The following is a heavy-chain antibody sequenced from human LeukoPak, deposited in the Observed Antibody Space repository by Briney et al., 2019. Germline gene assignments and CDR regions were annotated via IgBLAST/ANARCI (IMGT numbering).Heavy chain of an antibody. J-gene: IGHJ5*02. CDR3: ARGGDKRLTRNWFDP. CDR1: GFIFRSYN. Sequence: GGSLRLSCAASGFIFRSYNMYWVRQAPGKGPEWVSSITSSSSYIFYADSVKGRFTVSRDDATNSVYLEMNSLRAEDTAVYYCARGGDKRLTRNWFDPWGQGTVVTVSS. D-gene: IGHD3-16*01. CDR2: ITSSSSYI. V-gene: IGHV3-21*01.